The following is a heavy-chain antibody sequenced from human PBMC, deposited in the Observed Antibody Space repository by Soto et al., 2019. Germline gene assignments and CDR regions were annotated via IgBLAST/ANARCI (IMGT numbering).Heavy chain of an antibody. CDR2: ISAYNGNT. CDR1: GYTFTSYG. Sequence: ASVKVSCKASGYTFTSYGISWVRQAPGQGLEWMGWISAYNGNTNYAQKLQGRVTMTTDTSTSTAYMELRSLRSDDTAVYYCARDITRIAAAGTDAFDIWGQGTMVT. CDR3: ARDITRIAAAGTDAFDI. D-gene: IGHD6-13*01. V-gene: IGHV1-18*04. J-gene: IGHJ3*02.